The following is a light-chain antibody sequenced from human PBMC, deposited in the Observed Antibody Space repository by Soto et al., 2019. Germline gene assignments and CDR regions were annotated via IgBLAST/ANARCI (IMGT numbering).Light chain of an antibody. Sequence: DIQMTQSPSTLSASVGDRVTITCRASQGVSNWLAWYQQKPGNAPKLLIYQASNLETGVPSRFSGSGSGTEFTLTISSLQPDDFATYYCQQYSSYLMFGQGTKVEIK. CDR1: QGVSNW. CDR2: QAS. J-gene: IGKJ1*01. V-gene: IGKV1-5*03. CDR3: QQYSSYLM.